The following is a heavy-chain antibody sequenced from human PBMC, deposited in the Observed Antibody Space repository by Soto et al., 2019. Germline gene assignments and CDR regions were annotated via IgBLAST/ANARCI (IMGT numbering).Heavy chain of an antibody. CDR2: ISSSSSYT. CDR3: ARAPRGYYDSSGYYFDPKPPPYGMDV. D-gene: IGHD3-22*01. Sequence: GGSLRLSCAASGFTFSDYYMSWIRQAPGKGLEWVSYISSSSSYTNYADSVKGRFTISRDNAKNSLYLQMNSLRAEDTAVYYCARAPRGYYDSSGYYFDPKPPPYGMDVWGQGTTVTVSS. J-gene: IGHJ6*02. V-gene: IGHV3-11*06. CDR1: GFTFSDYY.